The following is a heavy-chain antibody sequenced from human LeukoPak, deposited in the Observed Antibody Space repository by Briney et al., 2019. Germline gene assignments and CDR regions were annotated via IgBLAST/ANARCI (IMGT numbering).Heavy chain of an antibody. D-gene: IGHD3-10*01. Sequence: PGGSLRLSCAASGFTFSSYAMHWVRQAPGKGLEWVAFIRYDGSNKYYADSVKGRFTISRDNSKNTLYLQMNSLRAEDTAVYYCAKDLEIGFGTSGAFDIWGQGTMVTVSS. J-gene: IGHJ3*02. V-gene: IGHV3-30*02. CDR2: IRYDGSNK. CDR1: GFTFSSYA. CDR3: AKDLEIGFGTSGAFDI.